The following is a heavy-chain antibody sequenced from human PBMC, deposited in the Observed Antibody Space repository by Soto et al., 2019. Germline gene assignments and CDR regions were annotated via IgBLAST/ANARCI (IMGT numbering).Heavy chain of an antibody. V-gene: IGHV4-59*01. CDR2: IYYSGST. CDR3: AREQDWFDP. J-gene: IGHJ5*02. CDR1: GGSISSYY. Sequence: PFETLSLTCTVSGGSISSYYWSWIRQPPGKGLEWIGYIYYSGSTNYNPSLKSRVTISVDTSKNQFSLKLSSVTAADTAVYYCAREQDWFDPWGQGTLVTVSS.